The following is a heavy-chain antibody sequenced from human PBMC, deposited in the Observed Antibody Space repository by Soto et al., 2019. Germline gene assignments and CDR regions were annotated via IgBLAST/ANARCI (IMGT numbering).Heavy chain of an antibody. CDR1: GYTFTSYG. J-gene: IGHJ4*02. V-gene: IGHV1-18*01. Sequence: QVQLVQSGAEVKKPGASVKVSCKASGYTFTSYGISWVRQAPGQGLEWMGWISAYNGNTKNAQKPQSXXTXSTDTSTSTAYMELRSLRSDDTAVYYWARDSPPVDYWGQGTLVTVSS. CDR3: ARDSPPVDY. CDR2: ISAYNGNT.